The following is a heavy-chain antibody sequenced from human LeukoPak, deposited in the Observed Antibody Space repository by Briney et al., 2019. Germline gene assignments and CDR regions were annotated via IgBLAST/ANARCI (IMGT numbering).Heavy chain of an antibody. CDR2: ISGSGDRT. J-gene: IGHJ5*02. CDR3: ARDRSLIGTTFDP. D-gene: IGHD1-1*01. Sequence: PGGSLRLSCAASGFTFSSPAMSWVRQAPGKGLEWVSTISGSGDRTYYADSVKGRFTISRDNSKNTLFLHMNSLRAEDTAVYYCARDRSLIGTTFDPWGQGTLVTVSS. CDR1: GFTFSSPA. V-gene: IGHV3-23*01.